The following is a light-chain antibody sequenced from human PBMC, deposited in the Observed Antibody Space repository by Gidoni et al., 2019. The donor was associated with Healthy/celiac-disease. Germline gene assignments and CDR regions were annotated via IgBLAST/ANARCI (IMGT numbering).Light chain of an antibody. V-gene: IGLV2-11*01. CDR2: DVS. Sequence: QSALTQPRSVSGSPGQSVTISCTGTSSDVGGYNYGSWYQQHSGKAPKLMIYDVSNLPSGFPERFSGSKSGNTASLTSSGLQAEDEADYYCCSYAGSYTWVFGTGTKVTVL. J-gene: IGLJ1*01. CDR1: SSDVGGYNY. CDR3: CSYAGSYTWV.